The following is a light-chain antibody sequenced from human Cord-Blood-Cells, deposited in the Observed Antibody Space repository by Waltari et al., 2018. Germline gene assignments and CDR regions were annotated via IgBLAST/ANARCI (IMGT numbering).Light chain of an antibody. CDR1: QSISDS. Sequence: RAIQSISDSFKWDQQKTGRTHKLIMYAAFSLQSGVPSRLNGSGSGTDFTLTLSSLQPEDFATYACQQSYSRGFTFGHGTKLDIK. J-gene: IGKJ3*01. CDR3: QQSYSRGFT. V-gene: IGKV1-39*01. CDR2: AAF.